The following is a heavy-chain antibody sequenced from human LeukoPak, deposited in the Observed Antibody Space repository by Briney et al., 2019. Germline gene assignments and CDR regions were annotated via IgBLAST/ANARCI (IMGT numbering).Heavy chain of an antibody. CDR1: GGSISSYY. V-gene: IGHV4-59*01. D-gene: IGHD3-10*01. CDR3: ARDRPFLLWFGELSADYYYYSMDV. J-gene: IGHJ6*02. CDR2: IYYSGST. Sequence: ASETLSLTCTVSGGSISSYYWSWIRQPPGKGLEWIGYIYYSGSTNYNPSLKSRVTISVDTSKNQFSLKLSSVTAADTAVYYCARDRPFLLWFGELSADYYYYSMDVWGQGTTVTVSS.